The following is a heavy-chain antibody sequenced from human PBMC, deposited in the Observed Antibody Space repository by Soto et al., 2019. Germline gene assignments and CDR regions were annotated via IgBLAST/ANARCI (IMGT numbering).Heavy chain of an antibody. V-gene: IGHV4-34*01. CDR1: GGSFSGYY. CDR2: INHSGST. CDR3: ARARIAVAGTNPYYYYGMDV. D-gene: IGHD6-19*01. Sequence: SETLSLTCAVYGGSFSGYYWSWIRQPPGKGLEWIGEINHSGSTNYNPSLKSRVTISVDTSKNQFSLKLSSVTAADTAVYYCARARIAVAGTNPYYYYGMDVWGQGTTVTVSS. J-gene: IGHJ6*02.